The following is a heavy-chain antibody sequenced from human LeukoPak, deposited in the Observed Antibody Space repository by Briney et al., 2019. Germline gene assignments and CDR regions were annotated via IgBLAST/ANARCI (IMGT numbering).Heavy chain of an antibody. J-gene: IGHJ3*02. CDR1: GDSLSTNYYF. V-gene: IGHV4-39*07. Sequence: SETLSLTCSVSGDSLSTNYYFWGWIRQPPGMGLEWIGSISYNGITYYNPSLKSRVTISVDTSKNQFSLKLSSVTAADTAVYYCAREAVAGRRDAFDIWGQGTMVTVSS. D-gene: IGHD6-19*01. CDR3: AREAVAGRRDAFDI. CDR2: ISYNGIT.